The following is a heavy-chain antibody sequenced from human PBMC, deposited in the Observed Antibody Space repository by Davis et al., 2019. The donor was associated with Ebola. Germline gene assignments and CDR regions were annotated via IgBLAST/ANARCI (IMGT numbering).Heavy chain of an antibody. Sequence: GGSLRLSCAASGFTFSSYGMHWVRQAPGKGLEWVAVIWYDGSNKYYADSVKGRFTISRDNSKNTLYLQMNSLRAEDTAVYYCARPVYDFWSGYYSSYFDYWGQGTLVTVSS. CDR3: ARPVYDFWSGYYSSYFDY. J-gene: IGHJ4*02. CDR1: GFTFSSYG. V-gene: IGHV3-33*01. CDR2: IWYDGSNK. D-gene: IGHD3-3*01.